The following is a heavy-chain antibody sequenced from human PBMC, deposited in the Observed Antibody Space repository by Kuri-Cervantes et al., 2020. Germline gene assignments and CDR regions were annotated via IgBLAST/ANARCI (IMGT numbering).Heavy chain of an antibody. V-gene: IGHV4-31*03. D-gene: IGHD1-26*01. CDR3: ARGRWEELTIFDY. CDR2: IYYSGST. CDR1: GGSISSGGYY. Sequence: LRLSFTVSGGSISSGGYYWSWIRQHPGKGLEWIGYIYYSGSTYYNPSLKSRVTISVDTSKNQFSLKLSSVTAADTAVYYCARGRWEELTIFDYWGQGTLVTVSS. J-gene: IGHJ4*02.